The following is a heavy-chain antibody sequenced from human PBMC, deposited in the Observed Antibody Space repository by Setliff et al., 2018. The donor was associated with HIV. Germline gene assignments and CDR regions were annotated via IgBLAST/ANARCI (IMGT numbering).Heavy chain of an antibody. CDR3: ATLGEFSDSDY. CDR1: GFTFSDYG. V-gene: IGHV3-30*02. D-gene: IGHD3-16*02. J-gene: IGHJ4*02. CDR2: IRYDSSNK. Sequence: TGGSLRLSCVASGFTFSDYGMHWVRQAPGKGLEWVTFIRYDSSNKYYADSVKGRFTISRDNSKNMVFLQMNSLRPEDTALYYCATLGEFSDSDYWGQETLVTVSS.